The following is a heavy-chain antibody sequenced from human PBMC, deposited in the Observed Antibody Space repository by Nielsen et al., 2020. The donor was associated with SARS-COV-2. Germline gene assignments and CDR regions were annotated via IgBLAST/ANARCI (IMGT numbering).Heavy chain of an antibody. D-gene: IGHD6-13*01. CDR2: IYHSGST. V-gene: IGHV4-30-4*01. Sequence: SETLSLTCTVSGGSISSGDYYWSWIRQTPGKGLEWIGYIYHSGSTHYNPSLKSQLTISVDASENQFSLNLSSVTAADTAVYYCVREKAPYSSNWYAWFDPWGQGTLVTVSS. CDR3: VREKAPYSSNWYAWFDP. J-gene: IGHJ5*02. CDR1: GGSISSGDYY.